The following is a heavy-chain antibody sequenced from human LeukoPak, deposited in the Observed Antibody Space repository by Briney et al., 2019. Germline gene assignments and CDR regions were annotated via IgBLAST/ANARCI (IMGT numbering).Heavy chain of an antibody. CDR1: GGSISSSSYY. V-gene: IGHV4-39*01. J-gene: IGHJ4*02. D-gene: IGHD1-1*01. CDR2: IYYSGST. CDR3: ARLTTHKLDY. Sequence: SETLSLACTVSGGSISSSSYYWGWIRQPPGKGLEWIGSIYYSGSTYYNPSLKSRVTISVDTSKNQFSLKLSSVTAADTAVYYCARLTTHKLDYWGQGTLVTVSS.